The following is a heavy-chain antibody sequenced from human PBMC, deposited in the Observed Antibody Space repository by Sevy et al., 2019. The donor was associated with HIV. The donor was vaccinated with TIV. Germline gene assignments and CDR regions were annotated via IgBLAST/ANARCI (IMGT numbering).Heavy chain of an antibody. J-gene: IGHJ6*02. D-gene: IGHD3-10*01. CDR1: GYSISSGYY. CDR2: IYHSGST. Sequence: QSQTLSLTCTVSGYSISSGYYWGWIRQPPGKGLEWIGSIYHSGSTYYNPSLKSRVTISVDTSKNQFSLKLSSVTAADTAVYYCARGGSGTDGMDVWGQGTTVTVSS. V-gene: IGHV4-38-2*02. CDR3: ARGGSGTDGMDV.